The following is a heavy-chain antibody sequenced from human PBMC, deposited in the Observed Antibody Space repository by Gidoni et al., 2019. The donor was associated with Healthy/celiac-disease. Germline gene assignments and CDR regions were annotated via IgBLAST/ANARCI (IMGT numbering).Heavy chain of an antibody. CDR1: GCTFDDYD. CDR3: AKEMRGSGDGGANDAFDI. CDR2: ISWNSGSI. J-gene: IGHJ3*02. V-gene: IGHV3-9*01. D-gene: IGHD1-26*01. Sequence: EVQLVEYGGGLVQPGRSLRLSCAASGCTFDDYDMHWVRQAPGKGLEWVSGISWNSGSIGYADSVKGRFTISRDNAKNSLYLQMNSLRAEDTALYYCAKEMRGSGDGGANDAFDIWGQGTMVTVSS.